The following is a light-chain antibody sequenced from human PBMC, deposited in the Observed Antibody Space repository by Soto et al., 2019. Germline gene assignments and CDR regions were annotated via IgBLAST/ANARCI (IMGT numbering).Light chain of an antibody. J-gene: IGKJ3*01. V-gene: IGKV3-15*01. CDR3: QQYNNGPT. CDR1: QSVSSN. Sequence: EIVMTQSPATLSVSPGERATLSCRASQSVSSNLAWYQQKPGQAPRLLIYGASTRATGIPARFSGSGSRTEFTPTTSRLPSEDFEDYYCQQYNNGPTFGPGTKVDIK. CDR2: GAS.